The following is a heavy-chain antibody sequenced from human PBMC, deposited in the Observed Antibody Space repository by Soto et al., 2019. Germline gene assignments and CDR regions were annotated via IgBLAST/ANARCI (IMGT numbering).Heavy chain of an antibody. CDR1: GGSISRYY. CDR2: IYDSGST. J-gene: IGHJ4*02. Sequence: QVQLQESGPGLVKPSETLSLTCTVSGGSISRYYWSWIRQPPGKGLEWIGYIYDSGSTNYNPSLKSRVTIAVDTSKDQFCLKLSSVTAADTAVYYCASSIGSSWSGGFDYWGQGTLVTVSS. CDR3: ASSIGSSWSGGFDY. V-gene: IGHV4-59*01. D-gene: IGHD6-6*01.